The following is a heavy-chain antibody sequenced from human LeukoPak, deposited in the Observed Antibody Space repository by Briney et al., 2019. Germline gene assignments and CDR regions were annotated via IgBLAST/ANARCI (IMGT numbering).Heavy chain of an antibody. CDR2: ISGSGGST. Sequence: QPGGSLRLSCAASGFTFSSYAMSWVRQAPGKGLGWVSAISGSGGSTYSAHSVKGRFTISRDNAKNSLYLQMNSLRAEDTAVYYCASTVGATTRGYFDYWGQGTLVTVSS. V-gene: IGHV3-23*01. J-gene: IGHJ4*02. D-gene: IGHD1-26*01. CDR3: ASTVGATTRGYFDY. CDR1: GFTFSSYA.